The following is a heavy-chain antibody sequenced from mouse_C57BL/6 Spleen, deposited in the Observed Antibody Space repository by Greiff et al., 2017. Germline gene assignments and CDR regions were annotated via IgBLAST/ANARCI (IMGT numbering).Heavy chain of an antibody. J-gene: IGHJ2*01. CDR1: GYTFTSYW. D-gene: IGHD2-4*01. V-gene: IGHV1-69*01. CDR2: IDPSDSYT. Sequence: VQLQQPGAELVMPGASVTLSCKASGYTFTSYWMHWVKQRPGQGLEWIGEIDPSDSYTNYNQKFKGKSTLTVDKSSSTAYMQLRSLTSEDSAVFYCARRDDYVRDDIDYWGQGTTVTVSS. CDR3: ARRDDYVRDDIDY.